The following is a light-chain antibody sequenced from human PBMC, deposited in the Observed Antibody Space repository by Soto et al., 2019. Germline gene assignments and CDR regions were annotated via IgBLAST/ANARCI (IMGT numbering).Light chain of an antibody. V-gene: IGKV1-39*01. CDR1: KSLSSY. CDR3: QQSYSTPCT. Sequence: DIQMTQSPSSLSASVGDRVTITCRASKSLSSYLNWYQQKPGKAPNLLIYAASSLQSGVPLRFSGSGSGTDFTLTISSLQPEDVATYYCQQSYSTPCTFGQGTKVEIK. J-gene: IGKJ1*01. CDR2: AAS.